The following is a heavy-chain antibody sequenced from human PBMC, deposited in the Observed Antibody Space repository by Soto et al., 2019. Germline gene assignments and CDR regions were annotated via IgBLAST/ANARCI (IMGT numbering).Heavy chain of an antibody. J-gene: IGHJ6*02. V-gene: IGHV3-64D*06. CDR1: VFTFSSYA. D-gene: IGHD3-9*01. CDR2: ISSNGGST. Sequence: PGWSLRLSCSSSVFTFSSYAMHWVRQAPGKGLEYVSAISSNGGSTYYADSVKGRFTISRDNSKNTLYLQMSSLRAEDTAAYYCVKGLLRYFDWLQSSTYYYGMDVWGQGTTVTVSS. CDR3: VKGLLRYFDWLQSSTYYYGMDV.